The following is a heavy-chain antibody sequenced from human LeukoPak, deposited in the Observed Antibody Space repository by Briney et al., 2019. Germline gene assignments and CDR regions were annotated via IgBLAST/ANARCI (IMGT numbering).Heavy chain of an antibody. CDR2: IDPSDSHI. D-gene: IGHD1-26*01. J-gene: IGHJ4*02. V-gene: IGHV5-10-1*01. Sequence: GESLKISCNGSGYSFTSNWISWVRQMPGKGLEWMGRIDPSDSHINYSPSFKGHVTISVDKSISTACLQWSSLRASDTAMYYCARQGRGSYRRDFDYWGQGTLVTVSS. CDR1: GYSFTSNW. CDR3: ARQGRGSYRRDFDY.